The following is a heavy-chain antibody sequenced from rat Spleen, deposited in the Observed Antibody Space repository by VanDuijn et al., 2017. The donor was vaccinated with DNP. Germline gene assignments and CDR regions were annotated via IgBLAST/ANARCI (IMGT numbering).Heavy chain of an antibody. CDR3: TTSSYFGYDYGFAY. J-gene: IGHJ3*01. V-gene: IGHV5S13*01. CDR2: ITHSGGIT. D-gene: IGHD1-7*01. CDR1: GFTFSNFG. Sequence: EVQLVESGGGLVQPGRSLQLSCAASGFTFSNFGMAWVRQAPAKGLEWVASITHSGGITYYRDSVKGRFTISRDNAKSTLYLQMDSLRSEDTATYYCTTSSYFGYDYGFAYWGQGTLVTVSS.